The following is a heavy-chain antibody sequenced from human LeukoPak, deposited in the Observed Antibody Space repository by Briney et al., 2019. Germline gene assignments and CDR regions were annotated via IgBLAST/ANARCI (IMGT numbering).Heavy chain of an antibody. CDR1: GYTFTSYD. Sequence: GASVKVSCKASGYTFTSYDINWVRQATGQGLEWMGWMNPNSGNTGYAQKFQGRVTMTRNTSISTAYMELSSLRSEDTAVYYCARQSNYYGSGTQGYWGQGTLVTVSS. J-gene: IGHJ4*02. D-gene: IGHD3-10*01. V-gene: IGHV1-8*01. CDR3: ARQSNYYGSGTQGY. CDR2: MNPNSGNT.